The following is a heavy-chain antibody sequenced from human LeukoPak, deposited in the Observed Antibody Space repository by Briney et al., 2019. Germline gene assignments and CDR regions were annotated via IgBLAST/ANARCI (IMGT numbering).Heavy chain of an antibody. V-gene: IGHV3-48*02. J-gene: IGHJ4*02. CDR3: AREAVTFDY. CDR2: ISSSSSTI. D-gene: IGHD4-11*01. CDR1: GFTFSSYS. Sequence: PGGSLRLSCAASGFTFSSYSMNWVRQAPGKGLEWISYISSSSSTIKCTDSVRGRFTISRDNAKNSLYLQMNSLRDEDTAVYYCAREAVTFDYWGQGTLVTVSS.